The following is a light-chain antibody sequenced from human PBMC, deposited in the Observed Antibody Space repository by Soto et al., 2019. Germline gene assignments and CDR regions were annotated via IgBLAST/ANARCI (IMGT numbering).Light chain of an antibody. J-gene: IGLJ3*02. Sequence: QSALTQPASVSGSPGQSITISCTATGSDIGSYNYVSWYQHHPGKAPKLMIYEVTNRPSGVSNRFSGSKSGNTASLTISGLQAEDEAEYYCSSYTSSSTPNWVFGGGTKLTVL. CDR3: SSYTSSSTPNWV. V-gene: IGLV2-14*01. CDR2: EVT. CDR1: GSDIGSYNY.